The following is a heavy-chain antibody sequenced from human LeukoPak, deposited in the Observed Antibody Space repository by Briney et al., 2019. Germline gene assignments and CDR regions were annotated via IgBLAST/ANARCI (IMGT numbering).Heavy chain of an antibody. Sequence: GGSLRLSCAASGFTFSNHVMHWVRQAPGKGLEWVAVISSDGNNKYYADSVQGRFTIARDNSKNTQYLQMNSLRPEDTAVYYCARDRPGITVAGALDYWGQGTLVTVSS. J-gene: IGHJ4*02. V-gene: IGHV3-30*04. D-gene: IGHD6-19*01. CDR2: ISSDGNNK. CDR1: GFTFSNHV. CDR3: ARDRPGITVAGALDY.